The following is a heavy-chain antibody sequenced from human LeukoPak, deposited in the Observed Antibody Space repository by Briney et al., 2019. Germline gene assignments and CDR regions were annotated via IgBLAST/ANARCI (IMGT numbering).Heavy chain of an antibody. CDR1: GDSITRRGYF. D-gene: IGHD3-22*01. CDR3: ARHEPSSFYYESRGNWFDP. CDR2: VYYTGNT. J-gene: IGHJ5*02. Sequence: SETLSLICTVSGDSITRRGYFWGWIRQRPGEGLEWIGSVYYTGNTYYNPSLKSRVTISVATSDNQVSLTIASVTAADTAIYYCARHEPSSFYYESRGNWFDPWGQGARVTVSS. V-gene: IGHV4-39*01.